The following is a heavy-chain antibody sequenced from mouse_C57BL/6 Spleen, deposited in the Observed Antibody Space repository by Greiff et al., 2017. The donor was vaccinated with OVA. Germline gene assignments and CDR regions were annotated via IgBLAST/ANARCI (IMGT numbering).Heavy chain of an antibody. CDR2: IYPSDSDT. V-gene: IGHV1-61*01. D-gene: IGHD1-1*01. Sequence: QVQLQQPGAELVRPGSSVKLSCKASGYTFTSYWMAWVKQRPGQGLDWIGNIYPSDSDTTYNQKFKDKATLTVDKSSSTAYMQLSSLTSEDSAVYYCARKDYYGSSYDYYFDYWGQGTTLTVSS. CDR1: GYTFTSYW. J-gene: IGHJ2*01. CDR3: ARKDYYGSSYDYYFDY.